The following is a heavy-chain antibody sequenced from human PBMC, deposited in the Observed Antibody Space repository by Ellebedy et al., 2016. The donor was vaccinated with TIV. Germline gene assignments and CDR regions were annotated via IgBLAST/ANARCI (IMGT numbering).Heavy chain of an antibody. CDR2: INPSGGGT. J-gene: IGHJ4*02. CDR3: AREGGMYYFDY. CDR1: GYTFTDYY. D-gene: IGHD1-26*01. V-gene: IGHV1-46*01. Sequence: AASVKVSCKASGYTFTDYYLHWVRQAPGQGLAWMGIINPSGGGTGYAQKFQGRVTMTRDTSASTVYMELSSLRSEDTAVYYCAREGGMYYFDYWGQGTLVTVSS.